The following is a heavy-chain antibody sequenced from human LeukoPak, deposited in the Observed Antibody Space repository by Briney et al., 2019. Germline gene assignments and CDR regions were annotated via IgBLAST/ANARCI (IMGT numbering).Heavy chain of an antibody. V-gene: IGHV3-33*01. CDR1: GFTFSSYG. CDR3: ARELEWGQHLDY. CDR2: IWYDGSNK. Sequence: GRSLRLSCAASGFTFSSYGMHWVRQAPGKGLEWVAVIWYDGSNKYYADSVKGRFTISRDNSKNTLYLQMNSLRAEDTAVYYCARELEWGQHLDYWGQGTLVTVSS. D-gene: IGHD2-15*01. J-gene: IGHJ4*02.